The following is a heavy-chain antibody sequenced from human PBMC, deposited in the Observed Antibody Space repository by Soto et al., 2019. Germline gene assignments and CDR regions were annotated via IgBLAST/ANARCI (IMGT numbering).Heavy chain of an antibody. J-gene: IGHJ3*01. CDR1: GFTFSSYT. CDR2: IWYDGGNE. D-gene: IGHD1-26*01. Sequence: GGSLRLSCAASGFTFSSYTMHWVRQAPGKGLERVAVIWYDGGNEYYADSVKGRFTISRDNSKNTLYLQINSLRAEYTAVYYCVGDSTTLLVVAAFDLWGQGTMVTVSS. CDR3: VGDSTTLLVVAAFDL. V-gene: IGHV3-33*08.